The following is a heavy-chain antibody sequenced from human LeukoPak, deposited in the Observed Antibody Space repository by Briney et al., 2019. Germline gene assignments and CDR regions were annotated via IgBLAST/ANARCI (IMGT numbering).Heavy chain of an antibody. CDR1: GFTFSSYA. V-gene: IGHV3-23*01. Sequence: PGGSLRLSCAASGFTFSSYAMSWVRQAPGKGLEWVSAISGSGGSTYYADSVEGRFTISRDNSKNTLYLQMNSLRAENTAVYYCAKEHCGGDCYSSFDYWGQGTLVTVSS. D-gene: IGHD2-21*02. CDR3: AKEHCGGDCYSSFDY. J-gene: IGHJ4*02. CDR2: ISGSGGST.